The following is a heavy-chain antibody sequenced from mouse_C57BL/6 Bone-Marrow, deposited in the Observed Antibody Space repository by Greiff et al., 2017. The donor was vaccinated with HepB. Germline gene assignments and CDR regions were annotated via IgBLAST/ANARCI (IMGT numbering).Heavy chain of an antibody. V-gene: IGHV5-6*01. CDR3: ARRLFDY. Sequence: EVQLVESGGDLVKPGGSLKLSCAASGFTFSSYGMSWVRQTPDKRLEWVATISSGGSYTYYPDSVKGRFTIPRDNAKNTLYLQMSSLKSEDTAMYYCARRLFDYWGQGTTLTVSS. J-gene: IGHJ2*01. CDR2: ISSGGSYT. CDR1: GFTFSSYG.